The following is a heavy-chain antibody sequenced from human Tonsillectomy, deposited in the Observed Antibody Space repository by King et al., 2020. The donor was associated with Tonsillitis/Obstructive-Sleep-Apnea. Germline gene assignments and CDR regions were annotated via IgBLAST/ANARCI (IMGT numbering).Heavy chain of an antibody. CDR3: AKDSVSSGYYPSTYYYMAV. Sequence: VQLVESGGGLVQPGGSLRLSCAASGFTFSIYAMTWVRQAPGKGLEWVSVISGSGGSTYYADSVKGRFTISRDNSKNTLYLQMNSLRAEDTAVYYCAKDSVSSGYYPSTYYYMAVWGKGTTVTVSS. CDR2: ISGSGGST. CDR1: GFTFSIYA. D-gene: IGHD3-22*01. V-gene: IGHV3-23*04. J-gene: IGHJ6*03.